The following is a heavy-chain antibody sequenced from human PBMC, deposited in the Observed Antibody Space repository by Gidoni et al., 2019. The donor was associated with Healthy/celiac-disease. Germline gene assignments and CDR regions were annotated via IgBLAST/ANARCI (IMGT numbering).Heavy chain of an antibody. J-gene: IGHJ4*02. V-gene: IGHV3-7*04. CDR1: GFTFSSYW. CDR2: IKQDGSEK. CDR3: ARDGSSSYFDY. D-gene: IGHD6-6*01. Sequence: EVQLVESGGGLVQPGGSLRLSCADSGFTFSSYWMSWVRQAPGKGLEWVANIKQDGSEKYYVDSVKGRFTISRDNAKNSLYLQMNSLRAEDTAVYYCARDGSSSYFDYWGQGTLVTVSS.